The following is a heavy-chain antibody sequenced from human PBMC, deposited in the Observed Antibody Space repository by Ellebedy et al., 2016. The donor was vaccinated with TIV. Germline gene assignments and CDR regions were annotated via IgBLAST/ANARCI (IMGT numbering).Heavy chain of an antibody. CDR2: INRDGSGI. J-gene: IGHJ4*02. CDR3: AKGRGGGSDSSAPRYYFDY. V-gene: IGHV3-74*01. CDR1: GFTFSSYW. D-gene: IGHD3-22*01. Sequence: PGGSLRLPCAASGFTFSSYWMHWVRQGPGKGLVWVSRINRDGSGIRYAGSVEGRFTISRDNAKNTLYLQMNSLRAEDTAVYYCAKGRGGGSDSSAPRYYFDYWGLGTLVTVSS.